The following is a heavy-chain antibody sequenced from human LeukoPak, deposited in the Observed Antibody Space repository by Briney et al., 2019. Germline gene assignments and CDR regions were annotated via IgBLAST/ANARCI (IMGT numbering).Heavy chain of an antibody. CDR1: GGSMSTYY. V-gene: IGHV4-59*08. J-gene: IGHJ5*02. D-gene: IGHD3-16*02. CDR2: LYDNGYT. Sequence: SETLSLTCTVCGGSMSTYYWSWIRQPPGKGVEWIGYLYDNGYTHYNPSLRSRVSILLDTSKSQFSLNLRSVTAAATAVYYCARRAFGGVIAAHRFDPWGQGTLVTVSS. CDR3: ARRAFGGVIAAHRFDP.